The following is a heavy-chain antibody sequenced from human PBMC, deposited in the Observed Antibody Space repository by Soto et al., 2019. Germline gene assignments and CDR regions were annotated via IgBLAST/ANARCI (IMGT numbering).Heavy chain of an antibody. CDR3: ARYGRYFSGGSGSSTICCDR. CDR2: INHSGST. V-gene: IGHV4-34*01. Sequence: PSETLSLTCAVYGGSFSGYYWSWIRQPPGKGLEWIGEINHSGSTNYNPSLKRRVNISVDKSKTQLSLQLSSVTAADTAVYYCARYGRYFSGGSGSSTICCDRWGQGTLVTVAS. CDR1: GGSFSGYY. J-gene: IGHJ5*02. D-gene: IGHD2-15*01.